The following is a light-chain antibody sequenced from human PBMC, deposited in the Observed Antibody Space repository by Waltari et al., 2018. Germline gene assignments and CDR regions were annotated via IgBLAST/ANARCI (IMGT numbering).Light chain of an antibody. J-gene: IGKJ1*01. CDR2: GSF. CDR1: QTLSGNS. Sequence: ELVLTQSPGTLSLSPGERATLSCRASQTLSGNSLAWYQQKPGQAPRLIIYGSFNRATGIPDRFSGSGSGTDFTLTIIRLEPEDFAVYYCQQYGTLPRTFGQGTKVELK. CDR3: QQYGTLPRT. V-gene: IGKV3-20*01.